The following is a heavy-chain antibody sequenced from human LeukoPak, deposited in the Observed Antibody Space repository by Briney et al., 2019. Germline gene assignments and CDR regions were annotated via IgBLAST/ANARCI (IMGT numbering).Heavy chain of an antibody. D-gene: IGHD6-13*01. V-gene: IGHV4-34*01. CDR3: AREPRPYSSSWYLNAFDI. J-gene: IGHJ3*02. Sequence: ASETLSLTCAVYGGSFSGYYWSWIRQPPGKGLEWIGEINHSGSTNYNPSLQSRVTISVDASKNQFSLKLSSVTAADTAVYYCAREPRPYSSSWYLNAFDIWGQGTMVTVSS. CDR2: INHSGST. CDR1: GGSFSGYY.